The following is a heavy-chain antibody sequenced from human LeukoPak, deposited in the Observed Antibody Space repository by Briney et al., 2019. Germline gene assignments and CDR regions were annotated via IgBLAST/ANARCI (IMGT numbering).Heavy chain of an antibody. D-gene: IGHD3-22*01. CDR1: GLTVSSNY. Sequence: GGSLRLSCAASGLTVSSNYMRWDRQAPGKGLEWVSTIFTGDGTHYADSVKGRFTISRDNSKNTLYLQMNGLRAEDTAMYYCASSRSISGYSDYWGQGTLVTVSS. J-gene: IGHJ4*02. CDR2: IFTGDGT. V-gene: IGHV3-53*01. CDR3: ASSRSISGYSDY.